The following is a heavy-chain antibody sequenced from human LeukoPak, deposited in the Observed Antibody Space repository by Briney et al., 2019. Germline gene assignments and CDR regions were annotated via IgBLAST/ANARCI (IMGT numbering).Heavy chain of an antibody. CDR2: MNPNSGNT. CDR1: GYTFTSYD. D-gene: IGHD4-17*01. V-gene: IGHV1-8*01. Sequence: ALVKASCKASGYTFTSYDINWVRQATGQGLEWMGWMNPNSGNTGYAQKFQGRVTMTRNTSISTAYMELSSLRSEDTAVYYCARAATVVTPAIGYWGQGTLVTVSS. J-gene: IGHJ4*02. CDR3: ARAATVVTPAIGY.